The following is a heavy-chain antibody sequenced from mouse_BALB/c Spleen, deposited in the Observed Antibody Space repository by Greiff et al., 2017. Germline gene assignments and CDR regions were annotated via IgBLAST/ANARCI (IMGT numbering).Heavy chain of an antibody. CDR2: ISSGGSYT. V-gene: IGHV5-6-4*01. CDR3: TRGDSYDAMDY. J-gene: IGHJ4*01. CDR1: GFTFSSYT. Sequence: EVKLMESGGGLVKPGGSLKLSCAASGFTFSSYTMSWVRQTPEKRLEWVATISSGGSYTYYPDSVKGRFTISRDNAKNTLYLQMSSLKSEDTAMYYCTRGDSYDAMDYWGQGTSVTVSS.